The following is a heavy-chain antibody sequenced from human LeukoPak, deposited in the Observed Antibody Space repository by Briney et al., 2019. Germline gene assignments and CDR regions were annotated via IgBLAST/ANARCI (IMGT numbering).Heavy chain of an antibody. V-gene: IGHV3-21*04. Sequence: PGGSLRLSCAASGFTFSSYSMNWVRQAPGKGLEWVSSISSSSSYIYYADSVKGRFTISRDNAKNSLYLQMNSLRAEDTAVYYCAKGPVRGENDNWFDPWGQGTLVTVSS. CDR3: AKGPVRGENDNWFDP. D-gene: IGHD4-17*01. CDR2: ISSSSSYI. CDR1: GFTFSSYS. J-gene: IGHJ5*02.